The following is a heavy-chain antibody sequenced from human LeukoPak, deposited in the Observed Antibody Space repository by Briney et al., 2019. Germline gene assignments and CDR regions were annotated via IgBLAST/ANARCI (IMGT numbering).Heavy chain of an antibody. J-gene: IGHJ5*02. Sequence: GGSLRLSCAASGFTFSSYSMNWVRQAPGKGLEWVSYISSSSTIYYADSVKGRFTISRDNAKNSLYLQMNSLRAEDTAVYYCARVQGSGYAGWFDPWGQGSLVTVSS. CDR3: ARVQGSGYAGWFDP. CDR1: GFTFSSYS. D-gene: IGHD3-22*01. V-gene: IGHV3-48*01. CDR2: ISSSSTI.